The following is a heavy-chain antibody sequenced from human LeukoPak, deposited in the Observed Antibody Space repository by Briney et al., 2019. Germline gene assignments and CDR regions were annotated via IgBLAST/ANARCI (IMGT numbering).Heavy chain of an antibody. V-gene: IGHV6-1*01. CDR2: TYYRSKWYN. CDR3: ARGKGLLLWNPWY. CDR1: GDSVSSTSSA. J-gene: IGHJ4*02. D-gene: IGHD3-10*01. Sequence: SQTLSLTCAISGDSVSSTSSAWNWVRQSPSRGLEWLGRTYYRSKWYNDYAVSVKSRITINPDTSKNQFSLKLSSVTAADTAVYYCARGKGLLLWNPWYWGQGTLVTVSS.